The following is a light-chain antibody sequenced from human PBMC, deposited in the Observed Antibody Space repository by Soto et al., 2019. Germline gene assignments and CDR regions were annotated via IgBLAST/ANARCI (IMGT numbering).Light chain of an antibody. CDR1: QTINDW. CDR2: RAS. V-gene: IGKV1-5*03. J-gene: IGKJ2*01. CDR3: QQSNSYSYT. Sequence: DIQMTQSPSTLSASVGDRVTIACRASQTINDWLAWYQQKPGKAPNLLIYRASNLQSGVPSRFSGSGSGTEFSLTSSSLQPDDFATYYCQQSNSYSYTFGQGTKLEIK.